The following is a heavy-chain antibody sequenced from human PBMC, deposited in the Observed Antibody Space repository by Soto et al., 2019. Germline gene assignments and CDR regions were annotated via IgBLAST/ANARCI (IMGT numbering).Heavy chain of an antibody. Sequence: QVQLVQSGAEVKKPGSSVKVSCKTSGGTFGNYVISWVRQAPGQGLEWMGRIIPSLKTTTYAQKFQGRVTITADKPTRTAYMEASSLTSEDTDVDYCARGPPYFYGSGPWYFDLWGRGTLVTVSS. CDR1: GGTFGNYV. CDR2: IIPSLKTT. V-gene: IGHV1-69*08. D-gene: IGHD3-10*01. J-gene: IGHJ2*01. CDR3: ARGPPYFYGSGPWYFDL.